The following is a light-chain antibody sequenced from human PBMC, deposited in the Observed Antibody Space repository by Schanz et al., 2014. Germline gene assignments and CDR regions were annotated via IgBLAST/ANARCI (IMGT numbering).Light chain of an antibody. CDR1: QSITSSY. Sequence: EIVLTQSPGTLSLSPGEGATLSCRASQSITSSYLAWYQQTPGQAPRLLIYGASNRATGIPDRFSGSGSGTDFTLTITSLQPDDFATYYCQHETFGQGTKLEIK. J-gene: IGKJ2*01. CDR2: GAS. V-gene: IGKV3-20*01. CDR3: QHET.